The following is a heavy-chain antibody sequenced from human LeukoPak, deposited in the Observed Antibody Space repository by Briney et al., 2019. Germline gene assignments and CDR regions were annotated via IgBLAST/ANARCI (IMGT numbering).Heavy chain of an antibody. CDR1: GFTFDDYT. Sequence: GGSLRLSCAASGFTFDDYTMHAVRQATGKGLEWVALISWDVGSTYYAESVTGRLTISRDNIKNSLYLQMNSLRTEDTALYHCAKALYSGYDWYYFDYWGQGTLVTVSS. V-gene: IGHV3-43*01. CDR3: AKALYSGYDWYYFDY. J-gene: IGHJ4*02. CDR2: ISWDVGST. D-gene: IGHD5-12*01.